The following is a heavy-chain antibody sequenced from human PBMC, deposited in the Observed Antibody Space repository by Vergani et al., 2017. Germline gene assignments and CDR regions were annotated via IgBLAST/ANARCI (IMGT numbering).Heavy chain of an antibody. CDR3: FYDFWAGYDSGDV. Sequence: EVHLVESGGGLVQPGESLKLSCAPSGFTFSDSAIHWVRQTSGKGLEWIGRIRDKADNYATVYAVSVKGRFTISRDDSKKTAYLQMNGLTTEDTAVYYCFYDFWAGYDSGDVWGKGTTVTVSS. V-gene: IGHV3-73*02. CDR2: IRDKADNYAT. CDR1: GFTFSDSA. D-gene: IGHD3/OR15-3a*01. J-gene: IGHJ6*04.